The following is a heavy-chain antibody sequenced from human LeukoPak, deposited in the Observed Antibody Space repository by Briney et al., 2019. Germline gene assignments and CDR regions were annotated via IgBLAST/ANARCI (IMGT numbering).Heavy chain of an antibody. D-gene: IGHD1-1*01. CDR3: AKDAVPFEGLWFDP. J-gene: IGHJ5*02. V-gene: IGHV3-23*01. CDR1: GFTFSSYG. Sequence: GGSLRLSCAPSGFTFSSYGMTWVRQSPGKGLEWVSGISASGGSTYYADFVKGRFTISRDNSKNTLFLQMNSLRAEDTAVYYCAKDAVPFEGLWFDPWGQGTLVTVSS. CDR2: ISASGGST.